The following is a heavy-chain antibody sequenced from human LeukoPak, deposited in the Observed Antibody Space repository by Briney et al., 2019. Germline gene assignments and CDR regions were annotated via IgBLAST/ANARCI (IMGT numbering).Heavy chain of an antibody. V-gene: IGHV3-66*01. CDR1: GFTVSSNY. J-gene: IGHJ5*02. D-gene: IGHD2-8*01. CDR2: IYSGGST. CDR3: AREAGLLMNWFDP. Sequence: PGGSLRLSCAASGFTVSSNYMSWVRQAPGKGLEWVSVIYSGGSTYYADSVKGRFTISRDNSKNTLSLQMNSMIAADTPRFYCAREAGLLMNWFDPWGQGTLVTVSS.